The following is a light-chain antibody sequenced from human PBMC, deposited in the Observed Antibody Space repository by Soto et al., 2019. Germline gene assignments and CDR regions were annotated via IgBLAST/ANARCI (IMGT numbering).Light chain of an antibody. V-gene: IGKV1-12*01. CDR1: QGISNW. J-gene: IGKJ4*01. Sequence: DSQMTQSPSSVSASVGDRVTITCRASQGISNWLAWYQQQPGKAPKLLIYAASSLQSGVPSRFSGGGSGTHFTLIISSLQPEDFATNYCQQTNTFLPLTIGGGTKVEIK. CDR3: QQTNTFLPLT. CDR2: AAS.